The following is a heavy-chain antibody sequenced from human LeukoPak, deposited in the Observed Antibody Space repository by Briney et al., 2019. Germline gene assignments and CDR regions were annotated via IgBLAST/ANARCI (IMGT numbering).Heavy chain of an antibody. Sequence: SETLSLTCAVYGGSFSGYYWSWIRQPPGKGLEWIGEINHSGSTNYNPSLKSRVTISVDTSKNQFSLKLSSVTAADTAVYYCARDTGMGYYDSSGYYYGLLDYWGQGTLVTVSS. CDR2: INHSGST. J-gene: IGHJ4*02. V-gene: IGHV4-34*01. D-gene: IGHD3-22*01. CDR1: GGSFSGYY. CDR3: ARDTGMGYYDSSGYYYGLLDY.